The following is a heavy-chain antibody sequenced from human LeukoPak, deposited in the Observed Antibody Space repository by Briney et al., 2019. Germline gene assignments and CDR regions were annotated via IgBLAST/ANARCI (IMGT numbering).Heavy chain of an antibody. CDR1: GYTFSDYA. J-gene: IGHJ4*02. CDR2: IDAGSGDT. Sequence: GASVNVSCTASGYTFSDYAMHWVRQAPGQRFEWMGWIDAGSGDTRYSQKFQGRVTITRDTSASTAYIELRSLRSEDTAMYYCARGSTSDWPLDHWGQETLVTISS. D-gene: IGHD2-2*01. CDR3: ARGSTSDWPLDH. V-gene: IGHV1-3*01.